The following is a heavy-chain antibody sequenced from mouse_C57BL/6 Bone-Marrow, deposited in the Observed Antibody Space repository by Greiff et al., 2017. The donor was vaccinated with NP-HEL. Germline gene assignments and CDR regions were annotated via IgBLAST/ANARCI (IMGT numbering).Heavy chain of an antibody. CDR1: GYAFSSSW. CDR3: AGYYYGNFYWYFDV. D-gene: IGHD2-1*01. V-gene: IGHV1-82*01. Sequence: QVQLQQSGPELVKPGASVKISCKASGYAFSSSWMNWVKQRPGKGLEWIGRIYPGDGDTNYNGKFKGKATLTADKSSSTAYMQLSSLTSEDSAVYCCAGYYYGNFYWYFDVWGTGTTVTVSS. CDR2: IYPGDGDT. J-gene: IGHJ1*03.